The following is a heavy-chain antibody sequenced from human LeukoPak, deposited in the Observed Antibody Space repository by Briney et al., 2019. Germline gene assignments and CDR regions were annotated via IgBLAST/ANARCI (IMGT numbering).Heavy chain of an antibody. D-gene: IGHD3-16*02. CDR2: INHSGST. Sequence: SETLSLTCAVYGGSFSGYYWSWIRQPPGKGLEWIGEINHSGSTNYNPSLKSRVTISVDTSKNQFSLKLSSVTAADTAVYYCARGFPPYDYVWGSYRLYYFDYWGQGTLVTISS. CDR1: GGSFSGYY. J-gene: IGHJ4*02. V-gene: IGHV4-34*01. CDR3: ARGFPPYDYVWGSYRLYYFDY.